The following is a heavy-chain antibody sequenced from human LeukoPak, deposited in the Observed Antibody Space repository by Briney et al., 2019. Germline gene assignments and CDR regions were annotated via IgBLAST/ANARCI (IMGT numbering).Heavy chain of an antibody. V-gene: IGHV4-31*09. CDR2: IYYSGST. D-gene: IGHD3-10*01. CDR1: GGSISSGGYY. CDR3: ATSTGAPHYYYYGMDV. J-gene: IGHJ6*02. Sequence: SETLSLTCTVSGGSISSGGYYWSWIRQHPGKGLEWIGYIYYSGSTYYNPSLKSRVTISVDRSKNQFSLKLSSVTAADTAVYYCATSTGAPHYYYYGMDVWGQGTTVTVSS.